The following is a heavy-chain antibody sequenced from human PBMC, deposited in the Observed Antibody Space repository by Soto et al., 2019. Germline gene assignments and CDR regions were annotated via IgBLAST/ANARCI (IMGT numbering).Heavy chain of an antibody. CDR3: ARGCSSTNCYINLPGFDP. D-gene: IGHD2-2*02. Sequence: QVQLVQSGAEVKKPGSSVRVSCRTSGVTFSSYAISWVRRAPGQGLEWMGGIIPIFGSANYAQTVQGRVTITADESTTTVNMELSSLRSEDPAVYYCARGCSSTNCYINLPGFDPWGQGTLVTVSS. CDR2: IIPIFGSA. V-gene: IGHV1-69*01. CDR1: GVTFSSYA. J-gene: IGHJ5*02.